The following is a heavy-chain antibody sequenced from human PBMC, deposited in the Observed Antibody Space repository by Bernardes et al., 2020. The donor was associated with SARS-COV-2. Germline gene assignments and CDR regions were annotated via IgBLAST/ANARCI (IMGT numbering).Heavy chain of an antibody. D-gene: IGHD3-9*01. J-gene: IGHJ6*02. CDR2: IWYDGSNK. CDR3: ARGAFHSDDILTGYFPPYYYYGMDV. V-gene: IGHV3-33*01. CDR1: GFTFSSYG. Sequence: GGSLRLSCAASGFTFSSYGMHWVRQAPGKGLEWVAVIWYDGSNKYYADSVKGRFTISRDNSKNTLYLQMNSLRAEDTAVYYCARGAFHSDDILTGYFPPYYYYGMDVWGQGTTVTVSS.